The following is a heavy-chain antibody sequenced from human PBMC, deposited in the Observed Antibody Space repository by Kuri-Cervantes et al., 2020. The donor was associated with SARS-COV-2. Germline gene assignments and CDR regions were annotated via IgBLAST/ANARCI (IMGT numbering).Heavy chain of an antibody. CDR1: GFTFSSYA. CDR3: AKPGSLRGIIREDQYGLDV. V-gene: IGHV3-30-3*01. CDR2: ISYDGTNK. D-gene: IGHD3-10*01. Sequence: GESLKISCAASGFTFSSYAMHWVRQAPGKGLEWVALISYDGTNKFYADSVEGRFTISRDNSRNTLYLQMNSLRPEDTAVYYCAKPGSLRGIIREDQYGLDVWGQGTTVTVSS. J-gene: IGHJ6*02.